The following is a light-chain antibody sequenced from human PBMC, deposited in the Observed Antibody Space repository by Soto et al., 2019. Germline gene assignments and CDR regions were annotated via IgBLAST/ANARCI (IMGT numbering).Light chain of an antibody. CDR3: QQHGISHIT. CDR1: QSISNY. Sequence: PATLSLSPWERATLSCRASQSISNYLAWYQQKPGQAPRLLIYDASNRATGIPARFSGSGSGTDFTLTISRLEPEDFAVYYCQQHGISHITFGQGTRLEIK. J-gene: IGKJ5*01. CDR2: DAS. V-gene: IGKV3-11*01.